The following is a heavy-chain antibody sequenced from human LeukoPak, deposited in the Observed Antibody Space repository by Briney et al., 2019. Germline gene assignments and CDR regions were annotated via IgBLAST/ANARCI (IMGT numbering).Heavy chain of an antibody. J-gene: IGHJ5*02. V-gene: IGHV3-73*01. Sequence: GGSLKLSCAASGFTFSGSAIHWVRQSSGKGLEWVGHIDKKDNFYATTSAASVTGRFTISRDDSKNTAYLQMNSLKTEDTALYYCTRDSGTYNWLDPWGQGTLVTVSS. CDR3: TRDSGTYNWLDP. CDR1: GFTFSGSA. CDR2: IDKKDNFYAT. D-gene: IGHD1-26*01.